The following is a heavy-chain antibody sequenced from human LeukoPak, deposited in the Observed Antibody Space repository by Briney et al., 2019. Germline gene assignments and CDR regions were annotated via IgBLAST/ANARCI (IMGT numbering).Heavy chain of an antibody. J-gene: IGHJ5*02. V-gene: IGHV3-7*01. Sequence: GGSLRLSCAASGFTLSSYCMSWVRQAPGKGLEWVANIKQGGSEKYYVDSVKGRFTISTDNAKNSLYLQMNSLRAEDTAVYYCARDDCSSISCYHNWFDPWGQGTLVTVSS. D-gene: IGHD2-2*01. CDR3: ARDDCSSISCYHNWFDP. CDR1: GFTLSSYC. CDR2: IKQGGSEK.